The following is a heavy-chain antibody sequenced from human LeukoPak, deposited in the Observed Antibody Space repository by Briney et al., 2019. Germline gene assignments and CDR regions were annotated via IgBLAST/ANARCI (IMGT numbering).Heavy chain of an antibody. CDR3: AREGGFYRPLDY. J-gene: IGHJ4*02. CDR1: GGSVTSTNW. V-gene: IGHV4-4*02. D-gene: IGHD6-25*01. CDR2: VHLDGRT. Sequence: PSETLSLTCDVSGGSVTSTNWWTWFRQPPGKGLEWIGEVHLDGRTNYNPSLKSRLVMSADLPENHISLKLTSVTAAGTAVYYCAREGGFYRPLDYSGQGTLVTVSS.